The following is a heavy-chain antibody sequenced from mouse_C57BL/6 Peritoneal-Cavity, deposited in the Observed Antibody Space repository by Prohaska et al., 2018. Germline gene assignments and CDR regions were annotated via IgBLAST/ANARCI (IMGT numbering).Heavy chain of an antibody. CDR1: GIDISRYW. Sequence: EVKLLQSGGGLVQPGGSLKLSCAASGIDISRYWMCWVRRAPVKGIEWIGEIKTDSLTINYAPSLKDKFIISRDNAKNTRYMQMSKVRSEDTALYYCARLLGDYWGQGTSVTVSA. J-gene: IGHJ4*01. CDR2: IKTDSLTI. CDR3: ARLLGDY. V-gene: IGHV4-1*01.